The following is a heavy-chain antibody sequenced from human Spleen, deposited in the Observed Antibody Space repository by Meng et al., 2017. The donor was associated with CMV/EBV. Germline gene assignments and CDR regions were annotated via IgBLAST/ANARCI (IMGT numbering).Heavy chain of an antibody. J-gene: IGHJ4*02. CDR1: GFSLSTSGVG. CDR2: IYWNDDK. D-gene: IGHD3-16*01. CDR3: AHRGASRYYFDY. Sequence: TFSGFSLSTSGVGVGWIRQPPGKALEWLALIYWNDDKRYSPSLKSRLTITKDTSKNQVVLSMTNMDPVDTATYYCAHRGASRYYFDYWGQGTLVTVS. V-gene: IGHV2-5*01.